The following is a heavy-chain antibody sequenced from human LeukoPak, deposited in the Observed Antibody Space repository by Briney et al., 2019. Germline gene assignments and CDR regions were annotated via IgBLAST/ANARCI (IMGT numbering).Heavy chain of an antibody. D-gene: IGHD3-10*01. CDR3: ARETRPMVRGVMGQFDY. CDR1: GCTFSSYA. J-gene: IGHJ4*02. CDR2: ISYDGSNK. Sequence: PGGSLRLSCAASGCTFSSYAMHWVRQAPGKGLEWVAVISYDGSNKYYADSVKGRCTISRDNSKNTLYLQMNSLRAEGTAVYYCARETRPMVRGVMGQFDYWGPGTLVTVSS. V-gene: IGHV3-30-3*01.